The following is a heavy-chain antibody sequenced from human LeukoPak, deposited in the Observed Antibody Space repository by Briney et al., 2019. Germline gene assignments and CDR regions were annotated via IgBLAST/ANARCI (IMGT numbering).Heavy chain of an antibody. J-gene: IGHJ4*02. V-gene: IGHV4-39*01. CDR1: GGSISSSSYY. CDR2: IYYSGST. Sequence: SETLSLTCTVSGGSISSSSYYWGWIRQPPGKGLEWIGSIYYSGSTYYNPSLKSRVTISVDTSKNQFSLKLSPVTAADTAVYYCAGNVLRFLEWLPFDYWGQGTLVTVSS. D-gene: IGHD3-3*01. CDR3: AGNVLRFLEWLPFDY.